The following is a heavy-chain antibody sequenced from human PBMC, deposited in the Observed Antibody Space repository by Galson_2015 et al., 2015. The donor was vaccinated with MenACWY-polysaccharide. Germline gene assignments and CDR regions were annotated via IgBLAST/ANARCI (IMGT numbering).Heavy chain of an antibody. Sequence: SLRLSCAASGFDFTRYSMNWVRQAPGKGLEWLSYITGSSDTIYYADSVKGRFTISRDNAQNSLVLQLRSLTVEDTAVCYCARERATVIADSNGMDGWGQGTAVTVSS. D-gene: IGHD2-21*01. V-gene: IGHV3-48*01. J-gene: IGHJ6*01. CDR2: ITGSSDTI. CDR3: ARERATVIADSNGMDG. CDR1: GFDFTRYS.